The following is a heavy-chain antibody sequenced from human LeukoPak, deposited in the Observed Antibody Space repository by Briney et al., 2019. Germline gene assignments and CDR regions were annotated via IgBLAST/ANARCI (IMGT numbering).Heavy chain of an antibody. CDR2: ISGSGGST. CDR1: GFTFNSYD. D-gene: IGHD6-13*01. Sequence: PGGSLRLSCAASGFTFNSYDMNWVRQAPGKGLEWVSGISGSGGSTYYADSVKGRFTISRDNSKNTMYLQMNSLRAEDTAVYYCAKRYGSGWSSFDYWGQGTLVTVSS. CDR3: AKRYGSGWSSFDY. J-gene: IGHJ4*02. V-gene: IGHV3-23*01.